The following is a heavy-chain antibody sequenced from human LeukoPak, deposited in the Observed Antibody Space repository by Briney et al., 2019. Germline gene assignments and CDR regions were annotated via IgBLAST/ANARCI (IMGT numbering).Heavy chain of an antibody. J-gene: IGHJ4*02. CDR2: INPNSGGT. Sequence: GASVKVSCKTSGYIFTGYYMHWVRQAPGQGLEWMGWINPNSGGTNYAQKFQGRVTMTRDTSISTAYMELSRLRSDDTAVYYCARDLVCSGGSCYFSVDYWGQGTLVTVSS. V-gene: IGHV1-2*02. CDR1: GYIFTGYY. CDR3: ARDLVCSGGSCYFSVDY. D-gene: IGHD2-15*01.